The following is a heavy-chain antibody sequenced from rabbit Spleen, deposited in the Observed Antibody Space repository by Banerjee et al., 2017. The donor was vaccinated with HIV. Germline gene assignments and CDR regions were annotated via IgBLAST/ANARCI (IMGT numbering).Heavy chain of an antibody. J-gene: IGHJ6*01. D-gene: IGHD8-1*01. CDR2: IDTGSSGFT. CDR1: GVSFSGNSY. V-gene: IGHV1S40*01. Sequence: LVKPGASLTLTCIASGVSFSGNSYMCWVRQAPGKGLEWIVCIDTGSSGFTYFASWAKGRFTISKTSSTTVTLQMTSLTAADTATYFCARDTGSSFSSYGMDLWGPGTLVTVS. CDR3: ARDTGSSFSSYGMDL.